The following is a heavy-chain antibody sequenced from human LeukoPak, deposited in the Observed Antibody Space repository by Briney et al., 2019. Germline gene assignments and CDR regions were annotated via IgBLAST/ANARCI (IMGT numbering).Heavy chain of an antibody. Sequence: PSETLSLTCTVSGGSISSSSYYWSWIRQPAGKGLEWIGRIYTSGSTNYNPSLKSRVTMSVDTSKNQFSLKLSSVTAADTAVYYCARDVDDILTGYSYFDYWGQGTLVTVSS. CDR2: IYTSGST. CDR1: GGSISSSSYY. D-gene: IGHD3-9*01. CDR3: ARDVDDILTGYSYFDY. V-gene: IGHV4-61*02. J-gene: IGHJ4*02.